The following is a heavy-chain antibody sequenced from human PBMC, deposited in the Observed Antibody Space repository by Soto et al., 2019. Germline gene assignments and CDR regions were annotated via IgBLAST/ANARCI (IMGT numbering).Heavy chain of an antibody. V-gene: IGHV4-31*03. Sequence: QVQLQESGPGLVKPSQTLSLTCTVSGGPISGGGYYWSWIRQHPGKGLEWIAYIYYSGSTYYHTSLKRRVTISVERSKNQFSLKLSSVTAADTAVDYCAPSLCSGDTCYFDYWGQGTLVTVSS. CDR2: IYYSGST. D-gene: IGHD2-15*01. J-gene: IGHJ4*02. CDR1: GGPISGGGYY. CDR3: APSLCSGDTCYFDY.